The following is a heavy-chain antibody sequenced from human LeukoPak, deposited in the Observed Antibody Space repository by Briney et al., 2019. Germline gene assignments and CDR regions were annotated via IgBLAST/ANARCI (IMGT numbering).Heavy chain of an antibody. V-gene: IGHV3-7*01. Sequence: HPGGSLRLSCAASGFTFSSYWMSWVRQAPGKGLEWVANIKQDGSEKYYVDSVKGRFTISRDNAKNSLYLQMNSLRAEDTAVYYCARGAIFGVVNWFDPWGQGTLVTVSS. D-gene: IGHD3-3*01. CDR1: GFTFSSYW. CDR2: IKQDGSEK. J-gene: IGHJ5*02. CDR3: ARGAIFGVVNWFDP.